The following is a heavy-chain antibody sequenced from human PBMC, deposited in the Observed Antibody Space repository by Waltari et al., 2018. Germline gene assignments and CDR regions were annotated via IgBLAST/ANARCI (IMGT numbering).Heavy chain of an antibody. CDR3: ARHVI. V-gene: IGHV3-7*01. Sequence: EVQLVESGGGLVQPGGSLRLSCSASGFTFSNYWMRWVRQAPGKGLEWVANINEDGSGKYYVDSVKGRFTISRDNAKNSVYLQMNSLRVEDTAVYYCARHVIWGQGTTVTVSS. J-gene: IGHJ6*02. CDR1: GFTFSNYW. CDR2: INEDGSGK.